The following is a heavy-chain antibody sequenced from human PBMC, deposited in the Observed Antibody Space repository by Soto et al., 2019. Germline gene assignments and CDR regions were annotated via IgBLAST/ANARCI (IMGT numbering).Heavy chain of an antibody. Sequence: XGSLILSFTASGFTLSSYAMSWVRQAPGKGLEWVPAISGGGGSTYYADSVKGRFTISRDNSKNTLYLQMNSLRAEDTAVYYCAKVAVGELLYDYFVCWGQGTLVAVSS. J-gene: IGHJ4*02. CDR2: ISGGGGST. CDR1: GFTLSSYA. D-gene: IGHD3-10*01. CDR3: AKVAVGELLYDYFVC. V-gene: IGHV3-23*01.